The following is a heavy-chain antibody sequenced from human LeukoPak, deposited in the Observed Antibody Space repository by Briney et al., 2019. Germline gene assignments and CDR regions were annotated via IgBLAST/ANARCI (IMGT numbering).Heavy chain of an antibody. CDR1: GYTFTGYY. J-gene: IGHJ4*02. V-gene: IGHV1-2*02. CDR3: ARGGDSSGYYSSQGDY. Sequence: ASVKVSCKASGYTFTGYYMHWVRQAPGQGLEWMGWINPNSGGTKDAQKFQGRVTMTRDTSISTAYMELSSLRFDDTAVYYCARGGDSSGYYSSQGDYWGQGTLVTVSS. D-gene: IGHD3-22*01. CDR2: INPNSGGT.